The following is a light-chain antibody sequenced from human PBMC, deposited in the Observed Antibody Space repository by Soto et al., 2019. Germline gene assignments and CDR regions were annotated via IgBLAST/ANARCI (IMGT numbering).Light chain of an antibody. CDR1: SSNIGTNT. Sequence: QSVLTQPPSASRTPGQRVTISCSGSSSNIGTNTVNWYRHLPGTAPKLLIYRNNERPSGVPDRFSGSKSGTSASLAISGLQSEDEADYYCAAWDDSLNGYVFGTGTKLTVL. CDR3: AAWDDSLNGYV. J-gene: IGLJ1*01. V-gene: IGLV1-44*01. CDR2: RNN.